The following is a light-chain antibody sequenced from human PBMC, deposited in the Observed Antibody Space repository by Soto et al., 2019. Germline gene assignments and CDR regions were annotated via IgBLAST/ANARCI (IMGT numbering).Light chain of an antibody. CDR2: EVS. CDR1: SSDVGGYNY. CDR3: QSYDSNLLGVI. J-gene: IGLJ2*01. Sequence: QSVLTQPPSASGSPGQSVTISCTGTSSDVGGYNYVSWYQQHPGKAPKLMIYEVSKRPSGVPDRFSGSKSGNTASLTVSGLQAEDEADYYCQSYDSNLLGVIFGVGTKLTVL. V-gene: IGLV2-8*01.